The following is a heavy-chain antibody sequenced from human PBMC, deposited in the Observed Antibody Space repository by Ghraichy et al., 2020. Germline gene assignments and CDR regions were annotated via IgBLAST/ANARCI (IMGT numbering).Heavy chain of an antibody. V-gene: IGHV3-23*01. D-gene: IGHD6-19*01. CDR2: ISGSDGST. CDR1: RFRFSNYA. CDR3: AKDLTEAGTGELDS. Sequence: LSLTCAASRFRFSNYAMSWVRQAPGKGLEWVSGISGSDGSTYYADSVKGRFTISRDNSKNTLYLQMNSLRVEDTAVYYCAKDLTEAGTGELDSWGQGTLVTVSS. J-gene: IGHJ4*02.